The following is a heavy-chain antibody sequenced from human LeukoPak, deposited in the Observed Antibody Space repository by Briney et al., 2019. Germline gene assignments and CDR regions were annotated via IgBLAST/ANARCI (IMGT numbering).Heavy chain of an antibody. CDR3: ARGRRSDIESTVTGFGEYY. Sequence: ASVKVSCKASGYTFTDYYMHWVRQPPGQGLEWMGWINPNGGDTKYAQNFQGRVTMTRDTSIGTAHLEVTSLKTDDTAVYFCARGRRSDIESTVTGFGEYYWGQGTLVTVSS. V-gene: IGHV1-2*02. CDR2: INPNGGDT. J-gene: IGHJ4*02. CDR1: GYTFTDYY. D-gene: IGHD5-12*01.